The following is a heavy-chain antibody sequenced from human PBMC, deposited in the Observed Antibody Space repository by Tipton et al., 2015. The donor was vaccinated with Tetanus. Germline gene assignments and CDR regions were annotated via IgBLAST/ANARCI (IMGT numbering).Heavy chain of an antibody. CDR3: ARVRDYVHPGNYYYYGMDV. D-gene: IGHD4-17*01. Sequence: SLRLSCAAFRFTFSHYSMTWVRQAPGKGLEWVSSISDSTDYIYYADSVKGRFTISRDNARNSLYLQMNSLRAEDTAVFYCARVRDYVHPGNYYYYGMDVWGQGTTVTVSS. J-gene: IGHJ6*02. V-gene: IGHV3-21*01. CDR1: RFTFSHYS. CDR2: ISDSTDYI.